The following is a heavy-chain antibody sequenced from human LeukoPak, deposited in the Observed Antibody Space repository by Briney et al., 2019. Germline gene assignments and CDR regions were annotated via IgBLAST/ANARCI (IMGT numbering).Heavy chain of an antibody. D-gene: IGHD3-3*01. J-gene: IGHJ6*02. Sequence: PGGSPRLSCAASGFTFSSYAMHWVRQAPGKGLEWVAVISYDGSNKYYADSVKGRFTISRDNSKNTLYLQMNSLRAEDTAVYYCARDRGFDGGTYYDFWSGYNRYYYYGMDVWGQGTTVTVSS. CDR2: ISYDGSNK. CDR1: GFTFSSYA. V-gene: IGHV3-30-3*01. CDR3: ARDRGFDGGTYYDFWSGYNRYYYYGMDV.